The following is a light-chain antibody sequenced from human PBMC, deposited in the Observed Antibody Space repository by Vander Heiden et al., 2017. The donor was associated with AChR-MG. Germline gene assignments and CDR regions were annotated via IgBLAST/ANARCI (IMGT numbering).Light chain of an antibody. CDR2: DVS. CDR1: SSGVGGYNS. CDR3: SSYTTSSVVV. J-gene: IGLJ3*02. V-gene: IGLV2-14*03. Sequence: QPALTQPASVYGSPAQSITISCTGCSSGVGGYNSVSWYQHHPGKTPKLIIYDVSNRPSGVSDRFSGSKSGNTASLTFSGLQAEDEAMYYCSSYTTSSVVVFGGGTKLTVL.